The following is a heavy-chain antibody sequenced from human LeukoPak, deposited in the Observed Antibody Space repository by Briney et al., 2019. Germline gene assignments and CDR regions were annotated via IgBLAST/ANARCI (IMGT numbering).Heavy chain of an antibody. CDR1: GGSISSYY. Sequence: SETLSLTCTVSGGSISSYYWSLIRQPPGKGLEWIGYIYYSGSTNYNPSLKSRVTISVDTSKNQFSLKLSSVTAADTAVYYCARHKGYKYGMDVWGQGTTVTVSS. J-gene: IGHJ6*02. CDR3: ARHKGYKYGMDV. D-gene: IGHD5-12*01. V-gene: IGHV4-59*08. CDR2: IYYSGST.